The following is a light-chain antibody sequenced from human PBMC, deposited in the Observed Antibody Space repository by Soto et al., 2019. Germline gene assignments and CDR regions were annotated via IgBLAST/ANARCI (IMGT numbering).Light chain of an antibody. CDR2: GAS. V-gene: IGKV3-15*01. Sequence: ILLTQSPATLSLSPGEIATLSGRASQTINNYLAWYQHKPGQDPRTLIYGASTRATVIPARFSGSGSGTEFTLAISSLPSEDFAVYYRRQYNNGITVGQATQLEI. CDR1: QTINNY. J-gene: IGKJ5*01. CDR3: RQYNNGIT.